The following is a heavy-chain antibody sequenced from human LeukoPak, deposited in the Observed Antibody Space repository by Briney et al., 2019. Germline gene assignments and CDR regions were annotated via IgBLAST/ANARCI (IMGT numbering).Heavy chain of an antibody. D-gene: IGHD5-24*01. Sequence: SQTLSLTCAISGDSVSNNDGGWNWISQSPSRGLEGLGRTYYNAKWYNDYAVSVKSRMTINPDTSKNQFSLQLNSVTPEDTAVYYCARGWLQSGFDYWGQGSLVTVSS. CDR3: ARGWLQSGFDY. J-gene: IGHJ4*02. V-gene: IGHV6-1*01. CDR1: GDSVSNNDGG. CDR2: TYYNAKWYN.